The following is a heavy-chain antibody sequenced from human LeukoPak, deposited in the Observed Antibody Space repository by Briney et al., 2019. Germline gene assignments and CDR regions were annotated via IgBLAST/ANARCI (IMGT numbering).Heavy chain of an antibody. V-gene: IGHV4-34*01. D-gene: IGHD3-22*01. CDR2: INHSGST. CDR3: ARVGEGDSSGYDFDY. J-gene: IGHJ4*02. Sequence: PSETLSLTCAVYGGSFSGYYWSWIRQPPGKGLEWIGEINHSGSTNYNPSLKSRVTISVDTSKNQFSLKLSSVTAADTAVYYCARVGEGDSSGYDFDYWGQGTLVTVSS. CDR1: GGSFSGYY.